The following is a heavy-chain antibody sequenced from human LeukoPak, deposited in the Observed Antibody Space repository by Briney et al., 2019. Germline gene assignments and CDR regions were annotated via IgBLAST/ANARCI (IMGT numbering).Heavy chain of an antibody. CDR1: GFTFSSYA. CDR3: ARVPRTGENLITIFVPGFGPDFPVNHAFDI. CDR2: ISYDGSNK. J-gene: IGHJ3*02. D-gene: IGHD3-3*01. Sequence: SGGSLRLSCAASGFTFSSYAMHWVRQAPGKGLEWVAVISYDGSNKYYADSVKGRFTISRDNSKNTLYLQMNSLRAEDTAVYYCARVPRTGENLITIFVPGFGPDFPVNHAFDIWGQGTMVTVSS. V-gene: IGHV3-30-3*01.